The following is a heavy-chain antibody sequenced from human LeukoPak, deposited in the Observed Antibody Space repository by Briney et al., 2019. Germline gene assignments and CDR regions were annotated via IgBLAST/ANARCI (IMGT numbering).Heavy chain of an antibody. Sequence: SQTLSLTCALSGDSLSSNSAAWNWLRQSPSRGLEWLGRTYYRSKWYNDYAVSVKSRITINPDTSKNQFSLQLNSVTPEDTAVYYCAREGYYFDYWGQGTLVTVSS. CDR1: GDSLSSNSAA. CDR2: TYYRSKWYN. CDR3: AREGYYFDY. J-gene: IGHJ4*02. D-gene: IGHD2-15*01. V-gene: IGHV6-1*01.